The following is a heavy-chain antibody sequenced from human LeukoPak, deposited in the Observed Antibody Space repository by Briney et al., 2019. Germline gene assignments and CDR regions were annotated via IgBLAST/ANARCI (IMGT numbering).Heavy chain of an antibody. CDR1: GGSISSYY. D-gene: IGHD3-9*01. V-gene: IGHV4-4*07. Sequence: SSETLSLTCTVSGGSISSYYWSWIRQPAGKGLEWIGRIYTSGSTNYNPSLKSRVTMSVDTSKNQFSLKLSSVTAADTAVYYCARDQDYDILTGDLNWFDPWGQGTLVTVSS. J-gene: IGHJ5*02. CDR3: ARDQDYDILTGDLNWFDP. CDR2: IYTSGST.